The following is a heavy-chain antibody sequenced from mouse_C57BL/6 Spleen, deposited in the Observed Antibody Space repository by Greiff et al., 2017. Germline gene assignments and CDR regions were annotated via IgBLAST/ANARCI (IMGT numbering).Heavy chain of an antibody. CDR2: ISSGGDYI. CDR3: TRGGDYGNYYWYFDV. V-gene: IGHV5-9-1*02. Sequence: EVQLVESGEGLVKPGGSLKLSCAASGFTFSSYAMSWVRQTPEKRLEWVAYISSGGDYIYYADTVKGRFTISRDNARNTLYLQMSSLQSEDTAMYYCTRGGDYGNYYWYFDVWGTGTTVTVSS. J-gene: IGHJ1*03. CDR1: GFTFSSYA. D-gene: IGHD2-1*01.